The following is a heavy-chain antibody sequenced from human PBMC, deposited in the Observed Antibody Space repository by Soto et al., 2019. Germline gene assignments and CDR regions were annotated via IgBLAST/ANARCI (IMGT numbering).Heavy chain of an antibody. CDR1: GYTFTSFG. J-gene: IGHJ3*02. CDR3: ATVDYGSGSFDI. CDR2: ISGYNVNT. Sequence: QVQLVQSGAEVKKPGASVKVSCKASGYTFTSFGISGVRQAPEQGLGWRGWISGYNVNTNYAQKLQGRVTMTTDTATSTAYMELRGLRSDDTAVYYCATVDYGSGSFDIWGQGTMVTVSS. D-gene: IGHD3-10*01. V-gene: IGHV1-18*01.